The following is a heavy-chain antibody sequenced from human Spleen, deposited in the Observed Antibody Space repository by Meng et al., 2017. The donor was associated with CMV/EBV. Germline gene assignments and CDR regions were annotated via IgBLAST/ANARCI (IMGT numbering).Heavy chain of an antibody. V-gene: IGHV4-31*03. D-gene: IGHD2-2*01. CDR1: GGSISSGGYY. J-gene: IGHJ4*02. CDR2: IYYSGST. CDR3: ARAAVPAARYYFDY. Sequence: SETLSLTCTVPGGSISSGGYYWSWIRQHPGKGLEWIGYIYYSGSTYCNPSLKSRVTISVDTSKNQFSLKLSSVTAADTAVYYCARAAVPAARYYFDYWGQGTLVTVSS.